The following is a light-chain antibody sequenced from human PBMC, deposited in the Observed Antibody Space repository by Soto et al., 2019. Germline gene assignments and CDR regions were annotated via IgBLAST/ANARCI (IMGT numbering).Light chain of an antibody. CDR1: QSVSRY. CDR2: DST. V-gene: IGKV3-11*01. J-gene: IGKJ4*01. Sequence: EIVLTQSPATLSLSPGERATLSCRTSQSVSRYLAWYQQKPSQAPRLLIYDSTDRATGLPARFSGSGSGTDFTLTINSLEPEDFATYYCQQGYSIHALTFGGGTKVELK. CDR3: QQGYSIHALT.